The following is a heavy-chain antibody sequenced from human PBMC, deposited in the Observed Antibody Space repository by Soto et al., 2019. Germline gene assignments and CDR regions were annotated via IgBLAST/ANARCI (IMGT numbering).Heavy chain of an antibody. Sequence: PSETLSLTCTVSGGSISSYYWSWIRQPPEKGLEWIGYIYFSGVATYNPSLKSRATMSRDTSKNEFSLKLTSVTAADTAIYYCARGDSDLAVSEAAYWGQGTLVTVSS. CDR3: ARGDSDLAVSEAAY. CDR1: GGSISSYY. J-gene: IGHJ1*01. CDR2: IYFSGVA. V-gene: IGHV4-59*01. D-gene: IGHD2-15*01.